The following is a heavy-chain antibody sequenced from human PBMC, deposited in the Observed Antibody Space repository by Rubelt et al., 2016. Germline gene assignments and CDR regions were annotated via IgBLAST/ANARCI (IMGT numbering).Heavy chain of an antibody. V-gene: IGHV4-34*01. CDR2: VSHSGFT. D-gene: IGHD3-3*01. J-gene: IGHJ4*02. CDR1: GGSFSGYS. Sequence: QVQLQQWGAGLLKPSETLSLTCAVSGGSFSGYSWSWIRQPPGKGLEWIGEVSHSGFTSYNPSLQNRVTISLDSSKSQVSLNLTSVTAADTAVYYCARDDFWSGSDSGGFDHWGQGTLVTVSS. CDR3: ARDDFWSGSDSGGFDH.